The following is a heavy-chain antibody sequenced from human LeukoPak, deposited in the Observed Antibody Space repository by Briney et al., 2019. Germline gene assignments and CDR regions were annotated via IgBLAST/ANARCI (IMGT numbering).Heavy chain of an antibody. Sequence: TGGSPRLSCAASGFTFRSYAMSWVRQAPGKGLVWVSAISGSGGSTYYADSVKGRFTISRDNSKNTLYLQMNSLRAEDTAVYYCAKYYGSGSYYGYYYYYGMDVWGKGTTVTVSS. CDR3: AKYYGSGSYYGYYYYYGMDV. V-gene: IGHV3-23*01. J-gene: IGHJ6*04. CDR2: ISGSGGST. CDR1: GFTFRSYA. D-gene: IGHD3-10*01.